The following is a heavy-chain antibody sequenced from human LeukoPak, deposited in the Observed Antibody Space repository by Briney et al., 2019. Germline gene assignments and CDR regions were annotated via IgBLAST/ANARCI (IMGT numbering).Heavy chain of an antibody. CDR1: GYTFTSYG. D-gene: IGHD3-3*01. Sequence: SVKVSCKASGYTFTSYGISWVRQAPGQGLEWMGRINPNSGGTNYAQKFQGRVTMTRDTSISTAYMELSRLRSDDTAVYYCARAERATYYDFWSGYYLFDYWGQGTLVTVSS. CDR3: ARAERATYYDFWSGYYLFDY. V-gene: IGHV1-2*06. J-gene: IGHJ4*02. CDR2: INPNSGGT.